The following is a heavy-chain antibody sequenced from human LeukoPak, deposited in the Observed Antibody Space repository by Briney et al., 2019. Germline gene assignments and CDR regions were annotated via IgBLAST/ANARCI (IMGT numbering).Heavy chain of an antibody. V-gene: IGHV3-23*01. CDR1: GFTFSSYA. J-gene: IGHJ4*02. D-gene: IGHD3-16*02. CDR2: ISGSGGST. CDR3: AKDRIMITFGGVIAIDY. Sequence: PGGSLRLSCAASGFTFSSYAMSWVRQAPGKGLGWVSAISGSGGSTYYADSVKGRFTISRDNSKNTLYLQMNSLRAEDTAVYYCAKDRIMITFGGVIAIDYWGQGTLVTVSS.